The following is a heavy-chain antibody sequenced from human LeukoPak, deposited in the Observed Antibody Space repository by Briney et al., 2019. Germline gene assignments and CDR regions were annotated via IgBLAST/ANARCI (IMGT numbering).Heavy chain of an antibody. D-gene: IGHD3-22*01. CDR1: GGSISSSSYY. Sequence: SETLSLTCTVSGGSISSSSYYWGWIRQPPGKGLEWTGSIYYSGSTYYNPSLKSRVTISVDTSKNQFSLKLSSVTAADTAVYYCAGHGIGDYYDSSGYYQDYWYFDLWGRGTLVTVSS. V-gene: IGHV4-39*01. CDR2: IYYSGST. CDR3: AGHGIGDYYDSSGYYQDYWYFDL. J-gene: IGHJ2*01.